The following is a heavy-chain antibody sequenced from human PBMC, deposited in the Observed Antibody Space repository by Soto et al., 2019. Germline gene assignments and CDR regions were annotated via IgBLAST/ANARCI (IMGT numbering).Heavy chain of an antibody. Sequence: EVQLVESGGGFVQPGRSLRLSCTASGFTFDDYAMHWVRQAPGKGLEWVSGMSWSRDSIDYADSVKGRVIISRDNTKNSLYLQMNSLRPEDTALYFCAKDMYGGDRHTYYDFDLWGRGTLVTVSS. J-gene: IGHJ2*01. D-gene: IGHD3-22*01. V-gene: IGHV3-9*01. CDR1: GFTFDDYA. CDR2: MSWSRDSI. CDR3: AKDMYGGDRHTYYDFDL.